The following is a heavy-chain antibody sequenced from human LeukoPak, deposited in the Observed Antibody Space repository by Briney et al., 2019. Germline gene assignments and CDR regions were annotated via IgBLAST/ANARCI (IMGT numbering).Heavy chain of an antibody. CDR2: INRGGST. D-gene: IGHD6-19*01. J-gene: IGHJ4*02. CDR1: GGSFSGYY. CDR3: ARGGGGWVNFGSD. V-gene: IGHV4-34*01. Sequence: SETLSLTCAVYGGSFSGYYWSWIRQPPGKGLEWIAEINRGGSTNYNPSLKSRVTVSVDTSKNQFSLTLSSVTAADTAVYYCARGGGGWVNFGSDWGQGTLVTVSS.